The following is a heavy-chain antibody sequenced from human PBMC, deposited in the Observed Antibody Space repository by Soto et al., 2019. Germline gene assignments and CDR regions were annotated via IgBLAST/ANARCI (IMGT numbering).Heavy chain of an antibody. V-gene: IGHV3-48*02. J-gene: IGHJ4*02. CDR1: GFTFSTFS. D-gene: IGHD6-19*01. CDR2: ISGGGRPI. CDR3: ARDLGWAFHS. Sequence: EVQLVESGGGSVQPGGSLSLTCAASGFTFSTFSMNCVRQAPVRGLEWISYISGGGRPISYADSVKGRFNISRDNAKNSLYLQMDSLTDVDTAVYYSARDLGWAFHSWGQATLVTVSS.